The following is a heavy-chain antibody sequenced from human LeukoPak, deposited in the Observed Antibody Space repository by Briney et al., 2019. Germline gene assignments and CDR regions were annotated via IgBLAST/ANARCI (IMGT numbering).Heavy chain of an antibody. CDR1: GFTFSNYG. J-gene: IGHJ4*02. CDR2: IVGSGVTT. CDR3: AKETSITGAGDF. Sequence: GGSLRLSCVASGFTFSNYGMNWVRQAPGKGLEWVSGIVGSGVTTYYADSVRGRFTNSRDNSKNTLYLQMHSLRAEDTAVYYCAKETSITGAGDFWGQGALVTVSS. V-gene: IGHV3-23*01. D-gene: IGHD1-20*01.